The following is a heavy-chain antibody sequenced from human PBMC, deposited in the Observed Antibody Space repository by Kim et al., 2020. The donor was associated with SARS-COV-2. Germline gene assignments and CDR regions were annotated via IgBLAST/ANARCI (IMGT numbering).Heavy chain of an antibody. J-gene: IGHJ6*01. CDR3: ARQGCGSATCQTIDF. Sequence: GESLKISCKGSGYTFTNNWIAWVRQMPGQGLELMGIINPADFEIRYSPSFQGQVTLSVDNSITAAYLQWSSLKASDTAIYYCARQGCGSATCQTIDFWG. CDR1: GYTFTNNW. D-gene: IGHD2-21*01. CDR2: INPADFEI. V-gene: IGHV5-51*01.